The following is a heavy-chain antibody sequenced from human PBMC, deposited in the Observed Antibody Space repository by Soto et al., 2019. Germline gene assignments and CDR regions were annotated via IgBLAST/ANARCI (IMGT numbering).Heavy chain of an antibody. CDR2: IKSKTDGGTT. CDR1: GFTFSNAW. V-gene: IGHV3-15*01. D-gene: IGHD2-2*01. CDR3: TSRPYCSSTSCLNFYGPFDY. Sequence: EVQLVESGGGLVKPGGSLRLSCAASGFTFSNAWMSWVRQAPGKGLEWVGRIKSKTDGGTTDYAAPVKGRFTISRDDSKNTLYLQMNSLKTEDTAVYYCTSRPYCSSTSCLNFYGPFDYWGQGTLVTVSS. J-gene: IGHJ4*02.